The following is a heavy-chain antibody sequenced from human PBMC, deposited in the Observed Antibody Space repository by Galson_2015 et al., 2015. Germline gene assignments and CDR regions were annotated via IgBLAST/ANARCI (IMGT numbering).Heavy chain of an antibody. V-gene: IGHV6-1*01. CDR3: VWSGNPDYGDYDMDV. Sequence: CAISGDSVSSNSAVWNWIRQSPSRGLEWPGRTYYRSKWSNNYAVSVKSRITINPDTSKNQFSLQLNSVTPEDTAVYYCVWSGNPDYGDYDMDVWGKGTTVTVSS. CDR2: TYYRSKWSN. D-gene: IGHD4-17*01. J-gene: IGHJ6*03. CDR1: GDSVSSNSAV.